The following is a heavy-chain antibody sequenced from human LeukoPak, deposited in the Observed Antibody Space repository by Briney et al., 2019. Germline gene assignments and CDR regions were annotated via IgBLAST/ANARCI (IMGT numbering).Heavy chain of an antibody. CDR3: AKAFYYDSSGALDY. J-gene: IGHJ4*02. V-gene: IGHV3-30*18. CDR1: GVTFSSYG. D-gene: IGHD3-22*01. Sequence: GRSLRLSCAASGVTFSSYGMHWGRQAPRKGLEWGAVISYDGSNKYYADSVKGRFTISRDNSKNTLYLQMNSLRAEDTDVYYCAKAFYYDSSGALDYWGQGTLVTVSS. CDR2: ISYDGSNK.